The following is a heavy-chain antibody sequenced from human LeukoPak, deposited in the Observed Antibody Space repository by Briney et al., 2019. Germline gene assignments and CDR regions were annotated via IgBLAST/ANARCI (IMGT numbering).Heavy chain of an antibody. D-gene: IGHD1-26*01. CDR3: AKGPLLGHYFHY. J-gene: IGHJ4*02. Sequence: SETLSLTCTVSGGSISSCCWSWIRQPPGKGLEWIGYIYHSGSTYYNPSLKSRVTISVDRSKNQFSLKLSSVTAADTAVCYCAKGPLLGHYFHYWGQQTLLTLSS. CDR1: GGSISSCC. CDR2: IYHSGST. V-gene: IGHV4-59*12.